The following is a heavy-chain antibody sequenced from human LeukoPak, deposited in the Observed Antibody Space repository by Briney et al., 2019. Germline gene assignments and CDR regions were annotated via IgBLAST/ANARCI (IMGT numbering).Heavy chain of an antibody. CDR3: ARDYPPD. CDR1: GFSFRTYT. V-gene: IGHV3-30-3*01. J-gene: IGHJ4*02. CDR2: ISSNGLTN. Sequence: GVSLRLSCVASGFSFRTYTIHWVRQAPGKGLEWVALISSNGLTNHYTDSVKGRFTIFRDNAQNTLYLQMNSLSAEDTAVYYCARDYPPDWGQGTLVTVSA.